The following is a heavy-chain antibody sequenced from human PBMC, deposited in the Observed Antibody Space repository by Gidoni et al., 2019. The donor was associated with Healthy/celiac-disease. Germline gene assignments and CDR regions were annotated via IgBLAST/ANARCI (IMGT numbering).Heavy chain of an antibody. CDR2: TYYRSKWYN. J-gene: IGHJ5*01. Sequence: QVPLQQSGPGLVKPSQSPPLTRAISGDCVSSNRAAWNWNRQSPSRGLAWLGRTYYRSKWYNDYAVSVKSRITVNPDTSKNQFSLQLNSVTPEDTAVYYCARVGFDRGWFDPWGQGTLVTVSS. CDR3: ARVGFDRGWFDP. CDR1: GDCVSSNRAA. D-gene: IGHD2-2*03. V-gene: IGHV6-1*01.